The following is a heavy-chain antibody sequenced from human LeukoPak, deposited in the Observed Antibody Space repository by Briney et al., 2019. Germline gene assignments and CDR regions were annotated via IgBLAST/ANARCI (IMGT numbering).Heavy chain of an antibody. D-gene: IGHD3-10*01. CDR3: ARETYGSGSYRLDY. V-gene: IGHV3-48*02. CDR2: ISSSSSTI. CDR1: GFTFSTYS. Sequence: PGGSLRLSCAASGFTFSTYSMNWVRQAPGKGLEWVSYISSSSSTIYYADSVKGRFTISRDNAKHSLYLQMNSLRDDDTAVYYCARETYGSGSYRLDYWGQGTLVTVSS. J-gene: IGHJ4*02.